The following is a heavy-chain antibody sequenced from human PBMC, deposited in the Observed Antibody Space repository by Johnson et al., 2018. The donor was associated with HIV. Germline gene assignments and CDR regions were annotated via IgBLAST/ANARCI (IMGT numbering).Heavy chain of an antibody. CDR3: ARGSMVRGVIHAFDI. CDR1: GFTFSSYA. CDR2: ISNDGSNK. D-gene: IGHD3-10*01. Sequence: QVQLVESGGGVVQPGRSLRLSCAASGFTFSSYAMHWVRQAPGKGLEWVAVISNDGSNKYYADSVKGRFTISRDNSKNTLYLQMNSLRAEDTAVYYCARGSMVRGVIHAFDIWGQGTMVTVSS. J-gene: IGHJ3*02. V-gene: IGHV3-30-3*01.